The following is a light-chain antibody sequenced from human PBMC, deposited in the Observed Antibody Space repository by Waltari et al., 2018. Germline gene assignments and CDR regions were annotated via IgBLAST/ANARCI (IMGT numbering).Light chain of an antibody. J-gene: IGLJ1*01. Sequence: QSALTQPASVSGSPGQSITISCPGNSSDVGGYNYISWYQQHPGKAPKPMIYYVSKRPSGVSTRFSGSKSGNTASLTISGLQAEDEADYYCSSYTSSSTPYVFGTGTKVTVL. CDR1: SSDVGGYNY. V-gene: IGLV2-14*01. CDR2: YVS. CDR3: SSYTSSSTPYV.